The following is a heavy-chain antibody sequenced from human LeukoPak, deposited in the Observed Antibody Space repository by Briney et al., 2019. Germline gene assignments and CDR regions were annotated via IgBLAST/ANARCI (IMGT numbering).Heavy chain of an antibody. J-gene: IGHJ6*02. D-gene: IGHD4-17*01. CDR3: AREVTTSSYYYYGMDV. V-gene: IGHV3-53*01. Sequence: PGGSLRLSCAASGFTVSSNYMSWVRQAPGKGLEWVSVIYSGGSTYYADSVKGRFTISRDNSKNTLYLQMNSLRAEDTAVYYCAREVTTSSYYYYGMDVWGQGTTVTVSS. CDR2: IYSGGST. CDR1: GFTVSSNY.